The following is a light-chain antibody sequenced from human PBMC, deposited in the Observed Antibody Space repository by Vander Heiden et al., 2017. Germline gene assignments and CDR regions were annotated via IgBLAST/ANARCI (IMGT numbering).Light chain of an antibody. CDR2: GAS. J-gene: IGKJ4*01. CDR3: QQANSFPPT. Sequence: DIRMTQSPSSVSASVGDRVAITCRASEDIEKSLAWYQQIPGKAPKLLIYGASSVRSGVPSRFSGSGSGTDYILTISYLQPEDFGTYYCQQANSFPPTFGGGTKVEIK. V-gene: IGKV1-12*01. CDR1: EDIEKS.